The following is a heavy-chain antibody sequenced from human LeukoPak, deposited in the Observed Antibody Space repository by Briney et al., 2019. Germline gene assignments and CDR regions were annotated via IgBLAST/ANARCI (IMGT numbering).Heavy chain of an antibody. V-gene: IGHV3-74*01. Sequence: GSLRLSCAASGFTFDTYWMHWVRQAPGKGLEWVSRSNSDATSTNYADSVKGRFTISRDNAENTLYLQMNSLRVEDTAVYFCARDLSYAWWGGTFDLWGRGTLVTVSS. D-gene: IGHD2-15*01. CDR1: GFTFDTYW. CDR3: ARDLSYAWWGGTFDL. J-gene: IGHJ2*01. CDR2: SNSDATST.